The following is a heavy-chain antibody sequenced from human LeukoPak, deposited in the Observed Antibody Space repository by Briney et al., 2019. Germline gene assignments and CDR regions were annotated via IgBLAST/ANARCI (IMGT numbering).Heavy chain of an antibody. CDR1: GFTFRSYA. CDR3: AKDIESEDGMDV. V-gene: IGHV3-23*01. D-gene: IGHD2-15*01. Sequence: GGSLRLSCAGSGFTFRSYAMSWLRQSPVKGLEWVSAISDSGDGTYYADSVKARFTISRDNSKNSLYLQMNSLRAEDTALYYCAKDIESEDGMDVWGQGTTVTVSS. J-gene: IGHJ6*02. CDR2: ISDSGDGT.